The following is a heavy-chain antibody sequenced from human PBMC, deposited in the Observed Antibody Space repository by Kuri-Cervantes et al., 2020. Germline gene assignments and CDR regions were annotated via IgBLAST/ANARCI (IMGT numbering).Heavy chain of an antibody. CDR2: INSDGSST. Sequence: GESLKISCAASGFTFSSYWMHWVRQAPGKGLVWVSRINSDGSSTSYADSVKGRFTISRDNAKNTLYLQMNSLRAEDTAVYYCAKDLNRIWFGEFPYYYGMDVWGQGTTVTVSS. V-gene: IGHV3-74*01. CDR1: GFTFSSYW. D-gene: IGHD3-10*01. J-gene: IGHJ6*02. CDR3: AKDLNRIWFGEFPYYYGMDV.